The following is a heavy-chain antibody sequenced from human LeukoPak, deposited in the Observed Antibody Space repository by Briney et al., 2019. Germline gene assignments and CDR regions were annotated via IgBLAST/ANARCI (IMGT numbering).Heavy chain of an antibody. Sequence: GGSLRLSCVASGFTFSSYWMSWVRQAPGKGLEWVSYISSSGSTIYYTDSVKGRFTISRDNAKNSLYLQMNSLRAEDTAVYYCARENYYDSSGEAFDYWGQGTLVTVSS. D-gene: IGHD3-22*01. CDR1: GFTFSSYW. J-gene: IGHJ4*02. CDR3: ARENYYDSSGEAFDY. V-gene: IGHV3-48*04. CDR2: ISSSGSTI.